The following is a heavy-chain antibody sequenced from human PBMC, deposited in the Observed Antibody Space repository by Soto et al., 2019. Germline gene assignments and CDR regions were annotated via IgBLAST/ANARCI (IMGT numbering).Heavy chain of an antibody. V-gene: IGHV4-59*01. J-gene: IGHJ4*02. CDR2: VYNSGST. CDR1: GGSISSNY. D-gene: IGHD6-13*01. Sequence: SETLSLTCTVSGGSISSNYWTWIRQPPGKGLEWSGYVYNSGSTNYNPSLKSRVTISEDTSKSQFSLKVNSMTAADTAVYYCARYRREAVAGYTLDNWGQGILVTVSS. CDR3: ARYRREAVAGYTLDN.